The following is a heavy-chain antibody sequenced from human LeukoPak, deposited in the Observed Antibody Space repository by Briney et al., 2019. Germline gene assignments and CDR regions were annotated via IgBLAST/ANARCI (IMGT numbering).Heavy chain of an antibody. D-gene: IGHD4/OR15-4a*01. Sequence: GGSLRLSCAASGFTFSDYYMNWVRQAPGTGLEWVSVISNSGDYTVYADSVKGRFTISRDTSKNTLYLQMNSLRAEDTAVYYCARVFGATNFDYWGQGTLVTVSS. J-gene: IGHJ4*02. CDR1: GFTFSDYY. CDR3: ARVFGATNFDY. CDR2: ISNSGDYT. V-gene: IGHV3-66*01.